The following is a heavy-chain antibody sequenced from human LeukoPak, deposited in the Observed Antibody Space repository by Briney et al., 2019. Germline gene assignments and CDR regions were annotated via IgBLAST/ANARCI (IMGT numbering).Heavy chain of an antibody. D-gene: IGHD6-19*01. CDR1: GGSISSYY. CDR3: ASDHSGWLGLGY. V-gene: IGHV4-4*07. J-gene: IGHJ4*02. CDR2: IYAGGRS. Sequence: SETLSLTCTVSGGSISSYYWSWIRQPAGKGLEWIGRIYAGGRSNYNPSLRSRVTISVDTSKNQFSLRLSSVTATDTGVYHCASDHSGWLGLGYWGQGTLVSVSS.